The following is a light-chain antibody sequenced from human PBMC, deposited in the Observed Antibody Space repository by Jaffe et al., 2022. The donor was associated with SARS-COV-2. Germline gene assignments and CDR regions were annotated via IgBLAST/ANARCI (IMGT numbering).Light chain of an antibody. CDR3: QSYDTSLSGVV. CDR2: DNR. CDR1: NSNIGAGYD. Sequence: QSVLTQPPSVSGAPGQGVTISCTGDNSNIGAGYDVHWYQQLPGIGPRLLIYDNRNRPSGVPDRFSGSRSGTSASLAISGLQAEDEADYYCQSYDTSLSGVVFGGGTKVTVL. J-gene: IGLJ2*01. V-gene: IGLV1-40*01.